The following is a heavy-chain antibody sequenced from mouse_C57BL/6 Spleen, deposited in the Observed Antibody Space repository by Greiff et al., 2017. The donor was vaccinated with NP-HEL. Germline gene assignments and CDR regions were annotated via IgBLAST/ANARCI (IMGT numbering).Heavy chain of an antibody. V-gene: IGHV5-16*01. J-gene: IGHJ4*01. Sequence: EVQLVESEGGLVQPGSSMKLSCTASGFTFSDYYMAWVRQVPEKGLEWVANINYDGSSTYYLDSLKSRFIISRDNAKNILYLQMSSLKSEDTATYYCARVYYGAGDAMDYWGQGTSVTVSS. D-gene: IGHD2-13*01. CDR1: GFTFSDYY. CDR3: ARVYYGAGDAMDY. CDR2: INYDGSST.